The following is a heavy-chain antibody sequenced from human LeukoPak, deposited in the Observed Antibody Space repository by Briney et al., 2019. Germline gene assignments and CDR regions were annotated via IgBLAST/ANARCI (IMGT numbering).Heavy chain of an antibody. CDR2: ISGSGGST. CDR1: GFTFSIYA. V-gene: IGHV3-23*01. Sequence: GGSLRLSCAASGFTFSIYAMSWVRQAPGKGLEWVSGISGSGGSTHYADSVKGRLTISRDNSKNTLYLQMNSLRAEDTAVYYCAKRTLGASSAFQHWGQGTLVTVSS. D-gene: IGHD1-26*01. CDR3: AKRTLGASSAFQH. J-gene: IGHJ1*01.